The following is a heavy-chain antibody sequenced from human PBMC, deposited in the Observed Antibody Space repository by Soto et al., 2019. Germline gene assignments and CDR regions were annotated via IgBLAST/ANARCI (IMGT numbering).Heavy chain of an antibody. CDR3: ARIADCSTTSCSFPSRFHVRGYYYYYGLDV. D-gene: IGHD2-2*01. Sequence: ASVKVSCKASAYTFTSYCITWVRQAPGQGLEWVGWISAYNGNSNYAQKYEGRVTMTTDTSTSTAYMELSSLRSDDTAVYYCARIADCSTTSCSFPSRFHVRGYYYYYGLDVWGQGTTVTVSS. CDR1: AYTFTSYC. V-gene: IGHV1-18*04. CDR2: ISAYNGNS. J-gene: IGHJ6*02.